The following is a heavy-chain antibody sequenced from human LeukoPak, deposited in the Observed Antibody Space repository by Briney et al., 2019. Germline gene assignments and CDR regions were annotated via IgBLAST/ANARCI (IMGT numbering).Heavy chain of an antibody. J-gene: IGHJ3*02. Sequence: SETLSLTCAVYGGSFSGYYWSWIRQPPGKGLEWIAEINHSGSTNYNPSLKSRVTISVDTSKNQFSLKLSSVTAADTAVYYCARHGYYYDSSGYPPAFDIWGQGTMVTVSS. CDR3: ARHGYYYDSSGYPPAFDI. CDR2: INHSGST. D-gene: IGHD3-22*01. V-gene: IGHV4-34*01. CDR1: GGSFSGYY.